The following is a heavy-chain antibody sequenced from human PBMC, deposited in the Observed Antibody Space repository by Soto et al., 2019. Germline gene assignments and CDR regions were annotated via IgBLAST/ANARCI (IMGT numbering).Heavy chain of an antibody. CDR3: AHRRDCNDPNDVVLTGPFNI. J-gene: IGHJ3*02. D-gene: IGHD1-1*01. Sequence: SGPTLVNPTQTLTLTCTFSGFSLSTSGVGVGWIRQPPGKALEWLALIYWNDDKRYSPSLKSRLTITKDTSKNQVVLTMTNMDPVDTATYYCAHRRDCNDPNDVVLTGPFNIWGQGTMVTVSS. V-gene: IGHV2-5*01. CDR2: IYWNDDK. CDR1: GFSLSTSGVG.